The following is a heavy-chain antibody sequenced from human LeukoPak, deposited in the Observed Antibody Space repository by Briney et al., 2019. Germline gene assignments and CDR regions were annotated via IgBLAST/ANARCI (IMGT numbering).Heavy chain of an antibody. Sequence: GGSLRLSCAASGFTFSSYGMHWVRQAPGKGLEWVAVIWYDGSNEYYADSVKGRFTISRDNSKNTLYLQMNSLRAEDTAVYFCARGPYSGLDYPLDYWGQGTLVAVTS. CDR1: GFTFSSYG. CDR3: ARGPYSGLDYPLDY. CDR2: IWYDGSNE. V-gene: IGHV3-33*01. J-gene: IGHJ4*02. D-gene: IGHD5-12*01.